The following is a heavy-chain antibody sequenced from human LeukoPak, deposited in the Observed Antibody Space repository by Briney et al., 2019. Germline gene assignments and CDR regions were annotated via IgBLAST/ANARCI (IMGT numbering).Heavy chain of an antibody. Sequence: ASVKVSCKASGYTFTSYYMHWVRQAPGQGLEWMGIINPSGGSTSYAQKFQGRVTMTRDTSTSTVYVELSSLRSEDTAVYYCARVGYYYDSSGYYGAFDIWGQGTMVTVSS. CDR2: INPSGGST. D-gene: IGHD3-22*01. J-gene: IGHJ3*02. CDR3: ARVGYYYDSSGYYGAFDI. V-gene: IGHV1-46*03. CDR1: GYTFTSYY.